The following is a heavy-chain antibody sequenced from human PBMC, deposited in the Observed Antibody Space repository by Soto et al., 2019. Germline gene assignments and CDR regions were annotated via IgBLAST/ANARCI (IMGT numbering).Heavy chain of an antibody. CDR2: IWYDGSNK. V-gene: IGHV3-33*01. D-gene: IGHD6-13*01. J-gene: IGHJ6*02. Sequence: QVQLVESGGGVVQPGRSLRLSCAASGFTFSSYGMHWVRQAPGKGLEWVAVIWYDGSNKYYADSVKGRFTISRDNSKNTLYLQMNSLRAEDTAVYYCARDIRAAAGTDYGMDVWGQGTTVTVSS. CDR3: ARDIRAAAGTDYGMDV. CDR1: GFTFSSYG.